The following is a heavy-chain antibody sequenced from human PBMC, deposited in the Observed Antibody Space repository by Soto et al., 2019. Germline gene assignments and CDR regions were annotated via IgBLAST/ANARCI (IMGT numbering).Heavy chain of an antibody. Sequence: QVQLVESGGGVVQPGRSLRLSCAASGFTFSSYAMHWVRQAPGKGLEWVAVISYDGSNKYYEDSVKGRFTISRDNSKNTLYLQMNSLRAEDTAVYYCARAPDCSGGSCYSYYYYYGMDVWGQGTTVTVSS. D-gene: IGHD2-15*01. V-gene: IGHV3-30-3*01. CDR3: ARAPDCSGGSCYSYYYYYGMDV. CDR2: ISYDGSNK. J-gene: IGHJ6*02. CDR1: GFTFSSYA.